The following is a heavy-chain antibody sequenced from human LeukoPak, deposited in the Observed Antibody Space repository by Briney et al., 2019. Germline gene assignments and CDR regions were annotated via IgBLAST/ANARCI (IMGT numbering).Heavy chain of an antibody. CDR2: ISGSCGST. D-gene: IGHD2-8*01. J-gene: IGHJ4*02. CDR3: AKSRRHYYTIGSDC. V-gene: IGHV3-23*01. Sequence: GGSLRLSCAVSGFTFSHYDVSWVRGAPGKGVEWVSDISGSCGSTYYAVSVKSRFTIYRDKSKNTLYLQMNSLRAEDTGVYYCAKSRRHYYTIGSDCWGQGTLVSVSS. CDR1: GFTFSHYD.